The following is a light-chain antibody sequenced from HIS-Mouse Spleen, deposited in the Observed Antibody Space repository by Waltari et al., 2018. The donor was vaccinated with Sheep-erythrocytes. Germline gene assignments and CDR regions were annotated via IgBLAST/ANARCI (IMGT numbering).Light chain of an antibody. J-gene: IGLJ3*02. CDR2: EVS. CDR1: TSDVGGYNS. Sequence: QSVLTQPPSASGTPGQRVTISCTGTTSDVGGYNSVPWYQQHPGKAPKIMIYEVSKRPSGVPDRFSGSKSGNTASLTVSGLQAEDEADYYCSSYAGSNNWVFGGGTKLTVL. V-gene: IGLV2-8*01. CDR3: SSYAGSNNWV.